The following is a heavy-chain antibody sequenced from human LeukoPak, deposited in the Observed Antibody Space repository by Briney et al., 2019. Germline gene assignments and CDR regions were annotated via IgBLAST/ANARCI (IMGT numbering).Heavy chain of an antibody. CDR1: GYTFTSYD. Sequence: ASVNVSCKASGYTFTSYDINWVRQATGQGLEWMGWMNPNSGNTGYAQKFQGRVTMTRNTSISTAYMELSSLRSEDTAVYYCARGQAAAHWFDPWGQGTLVTVSS. J-gene: IGHJ5*02. CDR2: MNPNSGNT. V-gene: IGHV1-8*01. CDR3: ARGQAAAHWFDP. D-gene: IGHD6-13*01.